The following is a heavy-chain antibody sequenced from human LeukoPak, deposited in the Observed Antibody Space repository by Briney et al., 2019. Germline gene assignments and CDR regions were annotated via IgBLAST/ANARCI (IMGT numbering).Heavy chain of an antibody. CDR3: ARADDYYDSSGYYEGLFDY. Sequence: SETLSLTCTVSGGSISSSSYYWGWIRQPPGKGLEWIGSIYYSGSTYYNPSLKSRVTISVDTSKNQFSLKLSSVTAADTAVYYCARADDYYDSSGYYEGLFDYWGQGTLVTVSS. CDR1: GGSISSSSYY. J-gene: IGHJ4*02. V-gene: IGHV4-39*07. D-gene: IGHD3-22*01. CDR2: IYYSGST.